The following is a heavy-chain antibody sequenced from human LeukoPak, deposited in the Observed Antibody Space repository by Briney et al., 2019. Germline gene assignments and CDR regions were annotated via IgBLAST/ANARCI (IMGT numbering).Heavy chain of an antibody. CDR3: ANGNRCTSPNCLGYYYFYMDV. D-gene: IGHD2-8*01. V-gene: IGHV3-23*01. Sequence: PGGSLRLSCAASGFTFDDYGMSWVRQAPGKGLEWVSGFSGSGGTTYYADSVKGRFTISRDNSKNTLYLQMKSLRAEDTAVYYCANGNRCTSPNCLGYYYFYMDVWGKGTTVTVSS. CDR2: FSGSGGTT. J-gene: IGHJ6*03. CDR1: GFTFDDYG.